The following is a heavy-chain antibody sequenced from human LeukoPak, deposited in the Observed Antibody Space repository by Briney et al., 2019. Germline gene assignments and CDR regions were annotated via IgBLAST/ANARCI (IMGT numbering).Heavy chain of an antibody. CDR3: ARLFCSGGHCYSRMIDY. Sequence: SETLSLTCTVSGGFISSYYWSWVRQPPGKGLEWIGYIYYSGITNYNPSLKSRVAISVDTSKNQFSLNVSSVTAADTAVYYCARLFCSGGHCYSRMIDYWGQGTLVTASS. CDR2: IYYSGIT. CDR1: GGFISSYY. J-gene: IGHJ4*02. D-gene: IGHD2-21*01. V-gene: IGHV4-59*08.